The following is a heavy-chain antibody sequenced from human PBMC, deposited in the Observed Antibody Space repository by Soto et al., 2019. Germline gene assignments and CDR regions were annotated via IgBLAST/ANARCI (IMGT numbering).Heavy chain of an antibody. Sequence: QVQLVQSGAEVKKPGSSVKVSCKASGGTFSSYAISWVRQAPGHGLEWMGGIIPIFGTANYAQKFQGRVTITEAEATSTAYMELSSLRSEDTAVYYCARGGLVEMATIIYYACGMDVWGKGTTVTVSS. V-gene: IGHV1-69*01. D-gene: IGHD5-12*01. CDR2: IIPIFGTA. CDR1: GGTFSSYA. J-gene: IGHJ6*04. CDR3: ARGGLVEMATIIYYACGMDV.